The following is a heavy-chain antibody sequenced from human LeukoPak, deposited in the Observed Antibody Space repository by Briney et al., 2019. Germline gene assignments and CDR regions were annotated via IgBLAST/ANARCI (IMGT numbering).Heavy chain of an antibody. CDR2: IIPIFGTA. CDR3: AALGVRGVINYYYGMDV. V-gene: IGHV1-69*13. CDR1: GGTFSSYA. D-gene: IGHD3-10*01. Sequence: SVKVTCKASGGTFSSYAISWVRQAPGQGLEWMGVIIPIFGTANYAQKFQGRVTITADESTSTAYMELSSLRSEDTAVYYCAALGVRGVINYYYGMDVWGQGTTVTVSS. J-gene: IGHJ6*02.